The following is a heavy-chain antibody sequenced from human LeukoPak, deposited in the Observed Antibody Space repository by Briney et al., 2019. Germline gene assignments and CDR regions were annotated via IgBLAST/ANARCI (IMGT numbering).Heavy chain of an antibody. CDR3: AREGYYDFWSGYFLR. Sequence: PSETLSLTCTVSGGSISSSSYYWGWILQPPGKGLEWIGSIYYSGSTYYNPSLKSRVTISVDTSKNQFSLKLSSVTAADTAVYYCAREGYYDFWSGYFLRWGQGTLVTVSS. CDR2: IYYSGST. CDR1: GGSISSSSYY. J-gene: IGHJ4*02. D-gene: IGHD3-3*01. V-gene: IGHV4-39*07.